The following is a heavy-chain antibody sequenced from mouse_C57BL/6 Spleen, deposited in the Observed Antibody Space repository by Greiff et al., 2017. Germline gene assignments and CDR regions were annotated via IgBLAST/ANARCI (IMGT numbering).Heavy chain of an antibody. CDR3: ALIITTVVPY. D-gene: IGHD1-1*01. Sequence: QVQLQQPGAELVKPGASVKMSCKASGYTFTSYWITWVKQRPGQGLAWIGDIYPGSGSTNYNEKFKSKATLTVDTASSTAYMQLSSLTSEDSAVYYCALIITTVVPYWGQGTLVTVSA. V-gene: IGHV1-55*01. J-gene: IGHJ3*01. CDR1: GYTFTSYW. CDR2: IYPGSGST.